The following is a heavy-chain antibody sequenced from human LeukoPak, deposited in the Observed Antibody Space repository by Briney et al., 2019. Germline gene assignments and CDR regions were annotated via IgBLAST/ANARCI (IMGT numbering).Heavy chain of an antibody. CDR2: ISGSGDST. Sequence: QSGGSLRLSCTASGFTFSSYGMSWVRQAPGKGLEWVSAISGSGDSTYYADSVKGRFTISRDNSKNTLYMQMNSLRAEDTAVYYCARRSGRYGSGSYYYWGQGTLVTVSS. J-gene: IGHJ4*02. CDR1: GFTFSSYG. D-gene: IGHD3-10*01. V-gene: IGHV3-23*01. CDR3: ARRSGRYGSGSYYY.